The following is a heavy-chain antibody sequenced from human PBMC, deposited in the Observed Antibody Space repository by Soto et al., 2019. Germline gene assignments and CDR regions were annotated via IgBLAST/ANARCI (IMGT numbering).Heavy chain of an antibody. V-gene: IGHV4-30-4*01. CDR2: IYYSGST. J-gene: IGHJ3*02. CDR3: ARAPYRGANSRDAFDI. Sequence: QVQLQESGPGLVKPSQTLSLTCTVSGGSISTEYYWSWIRQPPGKGLEWIGYIYYSGSTYYNPSLKSRVTISVDTSKNQFSLKVYSVTAADTAVYYCARAPYRGANSRDAFDIWGQGTMVTVSS. CDR1: GGSISTEYY. D-gene: IGHD7-27*01.